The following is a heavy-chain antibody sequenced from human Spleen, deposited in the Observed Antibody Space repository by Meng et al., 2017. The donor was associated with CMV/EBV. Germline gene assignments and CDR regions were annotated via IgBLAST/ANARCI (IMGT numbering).Heavy chain of an antibody. CDR1: GGSLSGYY. V-gene: IGHV4-34*01. CDR3: ARGGGSSWYRTGGWFDP. J-gene: IGHJ5*02. CDR2: INHSGST. D-gene: IGHD6-13*01. Sequence: PQQWGRGRLQPSETLALACDVDGGSLSGYYWSWIRQPPGKGMEWIGEINHSGSTNYNPSLKSRVTISVDTSKNQFSLKLSSVTAADTAVYYCARGGGSSWYRTGGWFDPWGQGTLVTVSS.